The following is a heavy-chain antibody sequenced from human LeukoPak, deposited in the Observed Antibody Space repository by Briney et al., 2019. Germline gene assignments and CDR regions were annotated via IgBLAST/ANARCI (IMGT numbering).Heavy chain of an antibody. CDR2: ISSSSSSYI. J-gene: IGHJ6*03. Sequence: PGGSLRLSCAASGFTFSSYSMNWVRQAPGKGLEWVSSISSSSSSYIYYADSVKGRFTISRDNAKNSLYLQMNSLRAEDTAVYYCAREVVVPAAYYYYMDVWGKGTTVTVSS. CDR1: GFTFSSYS. D-gene: IGHD2-2*01. CDR3: AREVVVPAAYYYYMDV. V-gene: IGHV3-21*01.